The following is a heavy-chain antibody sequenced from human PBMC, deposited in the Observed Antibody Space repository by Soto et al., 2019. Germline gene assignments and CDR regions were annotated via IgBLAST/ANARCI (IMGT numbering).Heavy chain of an antibody. J-gene: IGHJ4*02. CDR2: IYYSGST. D-gene: IGHD3-16*01. CDR3: ARLEGGAGQFAY. V-gene: IGHV4-39*01. CDR1: GGSISSSSYY. Sequence: QLQLQESGPGLVKPSETLSLTCTVSGGSISSSSYYWGWIRQPPGKGLEWIGSIYYSGSTYYNPSLKSRVTISGDTSQNQFSLKLSAVTAADTAVYYCARLEGGAGQFAYWGQGTLVTVSS.